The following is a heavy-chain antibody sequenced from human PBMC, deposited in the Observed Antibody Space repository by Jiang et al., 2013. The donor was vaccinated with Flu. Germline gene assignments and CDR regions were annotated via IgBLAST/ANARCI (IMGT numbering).Heavy chain of an antibody. CDR2: IYWDDDK. J-gene: IGHJ4*02. Sequence: KPTQTLTLTCTFSGFSLSTYGVGVGWIRQPPGKALEWLALIYWDDDKRYSPSLKSRLTITKDTSKNRVVLTVANMDPVDTATYYCAHRGPGTGSWASYDYWGQGTLVIVSS. CDR1: GFSLSTYGVG. CDR3: AHRGPGTGSWASYDY. D-gene: IGHD3-10*01. V-gene: IGHV2-5*02.